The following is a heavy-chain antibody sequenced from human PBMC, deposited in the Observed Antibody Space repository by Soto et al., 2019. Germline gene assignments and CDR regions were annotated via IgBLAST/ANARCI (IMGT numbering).Heavy chain of an antibody. CDR3: AREYEYSNSFDY. CDR1: GGSISRGGYY. V-gene: IGHV4-31*03. CDR2: IYYSGST. D-gene: IGHD4-4*01. J-gene: IGHJ4*02. Sequence: QVQLQESGPGLVKPSQTLSLTCIVSGGSISRGGYYWNWIRQRPGKGLEWIGYIYYSGSTYYNPSLKSRVSISVDTSKNQFSLKLSSVAAADTALYYCAREYEYSNSFDYWGQGTLVTVSS.